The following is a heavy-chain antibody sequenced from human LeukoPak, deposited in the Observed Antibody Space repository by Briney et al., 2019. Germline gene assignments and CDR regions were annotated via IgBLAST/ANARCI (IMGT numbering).Heavy chain of an antibody. D-gene: IGHD3-10*01. J-gene: IGHJ3*02. V-gene: IGHV3-23*01. CDR2: ISGSGAST. CDR1: GFTFSNFA. Sequence: GGSLRLSCAASGFTFSNFAMSWVRQAPGKGLEWVSVISGSGASTYFADSVRGRFTISRDNSKNTLYLQMNSLRAEDTAVYYCAKDHDYYASGPIWGQGTMVTVSS. CDR3: AKDHDYYASGPI.